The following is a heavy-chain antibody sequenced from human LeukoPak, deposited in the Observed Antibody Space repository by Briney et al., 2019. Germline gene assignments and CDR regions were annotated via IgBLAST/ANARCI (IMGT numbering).Heavy chain of an antibody. Sequence: GGSLRLSCAASGFTFSSYSMNWVRQAPGKGLEWVSSISSSSSYIYYADSVKGRFTISRDNAKNSLYLQMNSLRAEDTAVYYCARAIAAARFDPWGQGTLATVSS. V-gene: IGHV3-21*01. CDR1: GFTFSSYS. CDR2: ISSSSSYI. J-gene: IGHJ5*02. D-gene: IGHD6-13*01. CDR3: ARAIAAARFDP.